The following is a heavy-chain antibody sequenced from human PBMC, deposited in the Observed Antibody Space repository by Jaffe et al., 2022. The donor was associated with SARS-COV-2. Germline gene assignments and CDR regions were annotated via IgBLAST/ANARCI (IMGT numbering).Heavy chain of an antibody. CDR3: TSRVVTTNDF. V-gene: IGHV3-15*01. CDR1: GFAFNNAW. Sequence: EVHLVQSGGGLVQPGESLRLSCGASGFAFNNAWMNWVRQAPGKGLEWVGRIKTTPDGKTTEYAVPVKGRFTISRDDSKNMLYLRLNSLTPEDTAVYYCTSRVVTTNDFWGQGTLVAVSS. D-gene: IGHD2-21*02. J-gene: IGHJ4*02. CDR2: IKTTPDGKTT.